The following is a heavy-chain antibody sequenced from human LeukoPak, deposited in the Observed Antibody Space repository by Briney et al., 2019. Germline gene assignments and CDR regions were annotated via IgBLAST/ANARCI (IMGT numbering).Heavy chain of an antibody. CDR3: ARGGRGAYYDFWSGYSGYYYYGMDV. J-gene: IGHJ6*02. V-gene: IGHV3-30*03. D-gene: IGHD3-3*01. CDR1: GFTFSSYG. Sequence: PGGSLRLSCAASGFTFSSYGMHWVRQAPGKGLEWVAVISYDGSNKYYADSVKGRFTISRDNAKNSLYLQMNSLRAEDTAVYYCARGGRGAYYDFWSGYSGYYYYGMDVWGQGTTVTVSS. CDR2: ISYDGSNK.